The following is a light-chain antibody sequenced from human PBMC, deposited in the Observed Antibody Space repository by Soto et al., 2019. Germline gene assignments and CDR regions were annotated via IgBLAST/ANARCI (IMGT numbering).Light chain of an antibody. CDR3: QQYGYYPIT. CDR1: QTVRKK. CDR2: DTS. Sequence: ELVLTQSPATLSSSPGERATLSCRASQTVRKKLAWYQHKHGQAPRLLIYDTSNRATGIPARCSGSGSGTDFTLTISRLEPEDFEVYYCQQYGYYPITFGQGTRLEIK. V-gene: IGKV3-11*01. J-gene: IGKJ5*01.